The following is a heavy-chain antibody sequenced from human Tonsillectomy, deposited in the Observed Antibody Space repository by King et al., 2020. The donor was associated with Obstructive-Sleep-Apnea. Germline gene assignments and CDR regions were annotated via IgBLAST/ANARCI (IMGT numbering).Heavy chain of an antibody. CDR1: GFTFDDHA. Sequence: VQLVESGGGLVQPGRSLRLSCAASGFTFDDHAMHWVRQAPGKGLEWVSGINWNSGSIGYADSVKGRFTISRDNAKNSLYLLMNSLRAEDTALYYCAKDISSGWYGPLDYWGQGTLVTVSS. CDR2: INWNSGSI. V-gene: IGHV3-9*01. CDR3: AKDISSGWYGPLDY. J-gene: IGHJ4*02. D-gene: IGHD6-19*01.